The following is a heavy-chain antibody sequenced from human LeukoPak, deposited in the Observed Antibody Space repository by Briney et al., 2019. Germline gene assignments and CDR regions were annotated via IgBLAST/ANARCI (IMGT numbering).Heavy chain of an antibody. V-gene: IGHV4-39*07. J-gene: IGHJ5*02. CDR2: IYYSGST. CDR1: GGSISSSSYY. CDR3: ARGVVPAAKYWDPWGLSRNNWFDP. D-gene: IGHD2-2*01. Sequence: PSETLSLTCTVSGGSISSSSYYWGWIRQPPGKGLEWIGSIYYSGSTNYNPSLKSRVTISVDTSKNQFSLKLSSVTAADTAVYYCARGVVPAAKYWDPWGLSRNNWFDPWGQGTLVTVSS.